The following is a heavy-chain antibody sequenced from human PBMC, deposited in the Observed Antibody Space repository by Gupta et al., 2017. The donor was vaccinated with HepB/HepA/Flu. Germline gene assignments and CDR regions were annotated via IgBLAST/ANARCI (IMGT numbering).Heavy chain of an antibody. J-gene: IGHJ5*02. CDR2: IYYSGST. CDR3: ARGYSYGFLPNWFDP. CDR1: GGSISSGDYY. V-gene: IGHV4-30-4*01. Sequence: QVQLQESGSGLVKPSQTLSLTCTVSGGSISSGDYYWSWIRQPPGKGLEWIGYIYYSGSTYYNPSLKSRVTISVDTSKNQFSLKLSSVTAADTAVYYCARGYSYGFLPNWFDPWGQGTLVTVSS. D-gene: IGHD5-18*01.